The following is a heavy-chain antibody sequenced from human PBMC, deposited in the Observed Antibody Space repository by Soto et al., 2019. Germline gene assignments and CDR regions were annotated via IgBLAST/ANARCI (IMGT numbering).Heavy chain of an antibody. CDR3: ARMSSCISPGC. D-gene: IGHD2-2*01. CDR1: GFTFSNYS. CDR2: ISRSSSPV. V-gene: IGHV3-48*01. Sequence: EVQLVESGGGLVQPGGSLRLSCAASGFTFSNYSMNWVRQAPGKGLEWVSYISRSSSPVYYANSVKGRFTISRDNAKNSLYLQMNSLRAEDTAVYYCARMSSCISPGCWGQGTLVTVSS. J-gene: IGHJ4*02.